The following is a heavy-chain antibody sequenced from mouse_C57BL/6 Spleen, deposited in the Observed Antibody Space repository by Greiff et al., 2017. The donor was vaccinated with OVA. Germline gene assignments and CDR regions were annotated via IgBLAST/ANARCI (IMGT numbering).Heavy chain of an antibody. CDR3: ARDTGSRDWYIDV. Sequence: EVQLVESGGGLVKPGGSLKLSCAASGFTFSSYTMSWVRQTPEKRLEWVATISGGGGNTYYPDSVKGRFTISRDNAKNTLYLQMSSLRSEDTALDDSARDTGSRDWYIDVWGTGTTVTVSS. D-gene: IGHD1-1*01. J-gene: IGHJ1*03. V-gene: IGHV5-9*01. CDR1: GFTFSSYT. CDR2: ISGGGGNT.